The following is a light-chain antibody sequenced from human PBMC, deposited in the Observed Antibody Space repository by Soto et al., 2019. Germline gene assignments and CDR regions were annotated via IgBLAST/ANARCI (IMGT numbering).Light chain of an antibody. Sequence: IQMTQSPSSLSASVGDRVTITCRASRYIRSDLSWYQQRPGQAPKVLIYAACSLQSGVPSRFSGSGSGTDFTLTISSLQPEDFATDYCLQDYNFPWTFGQGTKV. V-gene: IGKV1-6*01. J-gene: IGKJ1*01. CDR2: AAC. CDR1: RYIRSD. CDR3: LQDYNFPWT.